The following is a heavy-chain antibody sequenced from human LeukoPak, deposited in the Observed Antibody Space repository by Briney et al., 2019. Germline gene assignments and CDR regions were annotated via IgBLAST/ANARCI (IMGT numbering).Heavy chain of an antibody. V-gene: IGHV4-34*01. CDR3: ARGEVAVAGTDFDY. D-gene: IGHD6-19*01. CDR2: INHSGST. J-gene: IGHJ4*02. CDR1: GGSFSGYY. Sequence: PSETLSLTCAVYGGSFSGYYWSWIRQPPGKGLEWIGEINHSGSTNYNPSLKSRVTISVDTSKNQFSLKLSSVTAADTAVYYCARGEVAVAGTDFDYWGQGTQVTVSS.